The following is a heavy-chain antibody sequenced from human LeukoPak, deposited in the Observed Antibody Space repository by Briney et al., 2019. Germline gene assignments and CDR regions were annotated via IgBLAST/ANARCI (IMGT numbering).Heavy chain of an antibody. D-gene: IGHD7-27*01. CDR3: EVWGYPGFDY. CDR1: GFTFSSYS. CDR2: VHNDGSA. V-gene: IGHV3-66*01. Sequence: GGSLRLSCAASGFTFSSYSMNWVRQAPGKGLEWVSVVHNDGSAYYADSVKGRFTISRDNSKNALYLQMNSLRAEDTAVYYCEVWGYPGFDYWGQGTLVTVSP. J-gene: IGHJ4*02.